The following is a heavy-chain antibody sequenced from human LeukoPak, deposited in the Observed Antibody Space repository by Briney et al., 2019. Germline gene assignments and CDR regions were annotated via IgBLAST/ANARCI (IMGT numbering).Heavy chain of an antibody. CDR1: GFTFSSYA. CDR2: ISGSGGST. CDR3: AKERSGRYNWNDGGY. Sequence: PGGSLRLSCAASGFTFSSYAMSWLRQAPGKGLEWVSAISGSGGSTYYADSVKGRFTISRDNSKNTLYLQMNSLRAEDTAVYYCAKERSGRYNWNDGGYWGQGTLVTVSS. J-gene: IGHJ4*02. D-gene: IGHD1-20*01. V-gene: IGHV3-23*01.